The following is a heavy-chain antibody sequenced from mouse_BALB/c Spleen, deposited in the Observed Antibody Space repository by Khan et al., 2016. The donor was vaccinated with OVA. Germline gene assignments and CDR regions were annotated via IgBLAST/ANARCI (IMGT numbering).Heavy chain of an antibody. CDR2: ISYSGRT. Sequence: EVQLQESGPGLVKPSQSLSLTCTVTGYSITSDYAWNWIRQFPGNKLQWMGYISYSGRTSYNPSLKSRISITRDTPKNQFFLQLNSVTTEDTATYYCARSVTITTVVATDFDYWGQGTTLTVSS. D-gene: IGHD1-1*01. CDR3: ARSVTITTVVATDFDY. V-gene: IGHV3-2*02. CDR1: GYSITSDYA. J-gene: IGHJ2*01.